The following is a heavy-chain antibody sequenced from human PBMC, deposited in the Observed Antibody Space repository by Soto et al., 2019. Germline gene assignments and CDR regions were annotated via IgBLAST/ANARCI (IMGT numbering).Heavy chain of an antibody. V-gene: IGHV1-3*01. Sequence: ASVKVSCKASGYTFTSYAMHWVRQAPGQRLEWMGWINAGNGNTKYSQKFQGRVIITRDTSASTAYMELSSLRSEDTAVYYCARDLDTAMARVPLNYYYGMDVWGQGTTVTVSS. CDR2: INAGNGNT. CDR1: GYTFTSYA. D-gene: IGHD5-18*01. CDR3: ARDLDTAMARVPLNYYYGMDV. J-gene: IGHJ6*02.